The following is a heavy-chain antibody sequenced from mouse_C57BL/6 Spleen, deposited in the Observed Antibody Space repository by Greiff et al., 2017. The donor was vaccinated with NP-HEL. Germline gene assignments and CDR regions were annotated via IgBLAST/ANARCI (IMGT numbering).Heavy chain of an antibody. CDR2: INPNNGGT. CDR3: ARSLFITTVVASRYFDV. CDR1: GYTFTDYN. Sequence: EVQLQQSGPELVKPGASVKIPCKASGYTFTDYNMDWVKQSHGKSLEWIGDINPNNGGTIYNQKFKGKATLTVDKSSSTAYMELRSLTSEDTAVYYCARSLFITTVVASRYFDVWGTGTTVTVSS. V-gene: IGHV1-18*01. J-gene: IGHJ1*03. D-gene: IGHD1-1*01.